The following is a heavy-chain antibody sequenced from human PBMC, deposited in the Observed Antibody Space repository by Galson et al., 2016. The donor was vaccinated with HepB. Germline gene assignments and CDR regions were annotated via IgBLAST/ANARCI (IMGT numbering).Heavy chain of an antibody. V-gene: IGHV3-23*01. CDR2: FGDGGDI. D-gene: IGHD2-2*01. Sequence: SLRLSCAASGFIFCSYAMTWVRQAPGKGPEWVSTFGDGGDIYYADSVKGRFTISRDNSRNTLYLQMNSLRADDTAVYYCAGVPSGKRLDYWGQGTLVTASS. CDR3: AGVPSGKRLDY. J-gene: IGHJ4*02. CDR1: GFIFCSYA.